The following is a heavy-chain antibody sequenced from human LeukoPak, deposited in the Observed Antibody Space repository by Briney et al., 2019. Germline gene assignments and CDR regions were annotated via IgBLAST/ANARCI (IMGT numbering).Heavy chain of an antibody. D-gene: IGHD2-2*01. CDR3: ATIDCSSTSCYVYGMDV. V-gene: IGHV1-69*04. CDR1: GGTFSSYA. J-gene: IGHJ6*02. Sequence: ASVKVSCKASGGTFSSYAISWVRQAPGQGLEWMGRIIPILGIANYAQKFQGRVTITADKSTSTAYMELSSLRSEDTAVYYCATIDCSSTSCYVYGMDVWGQGTTVTVSS. CDR2: IIPILGIA.